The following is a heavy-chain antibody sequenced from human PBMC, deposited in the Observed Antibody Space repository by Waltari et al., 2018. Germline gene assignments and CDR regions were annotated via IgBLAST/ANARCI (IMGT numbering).Heavy chain of an antibody. Sequence: QVQLVESGGGVVQPGGSLRLSCAASGFTFSSYGMHWVRQAPGKGLEWVAFIRYDGSNKYYADSVKGRFTISRDNSKNTLYLQMNSRRAEDTAVYYCVKDRAPAVAGGGYFDYWGQGTLVTVSS. CDR3: VKDRAPAVAGGGYFDY. CDR1: GFTFSSYG. CDR2: IRYDGSNK. V-gene: IGHV3-30*02. J-gene: IGHJ4*02. D-gene: IGHD6-19*01.